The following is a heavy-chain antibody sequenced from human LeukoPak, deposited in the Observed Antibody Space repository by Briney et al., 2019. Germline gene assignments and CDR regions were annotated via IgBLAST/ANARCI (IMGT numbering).Heavy chain of an antibody. Sequence: PGGSLRLSCAASGFTFSSYAMSWVRQAPGKGLEWVSAISGSGGSTYYADSVKGRFTISRDNSKNTLYLQMNSLRAEDTAVYYCAKFSWDFWSGLTGYFDYWGQGTLVTVSS. J-gene: IGHJ4*02. CDR1: GFTFSSYA. V-gene: IGHV3-23*01. CDR2: ISGSGGST. D-gene: IGHD3-3*01. CDR3: AKFSWDFWSGLTGYFDY.